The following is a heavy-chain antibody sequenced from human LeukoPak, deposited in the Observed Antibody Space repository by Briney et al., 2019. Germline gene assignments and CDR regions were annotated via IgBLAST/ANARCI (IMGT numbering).Heavy chain of an antibody. J-gene: IGHJ4*02. CDR2: INSSSTYI. Sequence: ESLRLSCAASGFTFSSYSMNWVRQAPGKGLEWVSSINSSSTYIYYADSVKGRFTISRDNAKNSLYLQMNSLRAEDTAVYYCARDYCRSARCYNVDYWGQGSLVTVSS. D-gene: IGHD2-2*02. CDR3: ARDYCRSARCYNVDY. V-gene: IGHV3-21*01. CDR1: GFTFSSYS.